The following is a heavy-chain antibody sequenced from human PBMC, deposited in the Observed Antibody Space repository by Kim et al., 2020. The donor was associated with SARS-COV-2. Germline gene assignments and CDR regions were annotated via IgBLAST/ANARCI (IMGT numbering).Heavy chain of an antibody. Sequence: SVKVSCKASGFTFTSSAVQWVRQARGQRLEWIGWIVVGSGNTNYAQKFQERVTITRDMSTSTAYMELSSLRSEDTAVYYCAAGGSGSYYYYYGMDVWGQGTTVTVSS. J-gene: IGHJ6*02. CDR1: GFTFTSSA. V-gene: IGHV1-58*01. D-gene: IGHD1-26*01. CDR2: IVVGSGNT. CDR3: AAGGSGSYYYYYGMDV.